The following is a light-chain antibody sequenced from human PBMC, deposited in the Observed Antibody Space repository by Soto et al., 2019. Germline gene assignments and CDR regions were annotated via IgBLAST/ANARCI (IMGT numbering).Light chain of an antibody. CDR2: AAS. CDR1: QSTNTY. V-gene: IGKV1-39*01. J-gene: IGKJ3*01. Sequence: DIQMTQSPSSLSASVGDRVTITCRASQSTNTYLNWYQQKPGKAPKLLIFAASSLQSGVPSSFSGSGSETDFTLIISSLQPEDFATYYCQQSYSNPFTFGPGTKVDIK. CDR3: QQSYSNPFT.